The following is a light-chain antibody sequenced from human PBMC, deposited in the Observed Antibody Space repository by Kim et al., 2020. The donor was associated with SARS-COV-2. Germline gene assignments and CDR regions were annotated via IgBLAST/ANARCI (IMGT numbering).Light chain of an antibody. CDR3: QQYDKVPLT. V-gene: IGKV3D-15*01. CDR2: GAS. J-gene: IGKJ4*01. CDR1: QTVSSN. Sequence: IVMTQSPVTLSISPGDRVTLSCRAGQTVSSNLAWYQQKPGQAPRLLIHGASIRATGIPPRFSGSGSGTDFSLGISSLQPEDVAVYYCQQYDKVPLTFGGGTKVDIK.